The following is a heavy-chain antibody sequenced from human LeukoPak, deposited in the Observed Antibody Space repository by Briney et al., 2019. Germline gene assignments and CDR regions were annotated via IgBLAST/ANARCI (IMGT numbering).Heavy chain of an antibody. CDR2: IYYSGST. D-gene: IGHD3-3*01. CDR3: AKPHYDFWSGYSLGGFDY. CDR1: GGSFSGYY. Sequence: SETLSLTCAVYGGSFSGYYWSWVRQPPGKGLEWIGSIYYSGSTYYNPSLKSRVTISVDTSKNQFSLKLSSVTAADTAVYYCAKPHYDFWSGYSLGGFDYWGQGTLVTVSS. V-gene: IGHV4-34*01. J-gene: IGHJ4*02.